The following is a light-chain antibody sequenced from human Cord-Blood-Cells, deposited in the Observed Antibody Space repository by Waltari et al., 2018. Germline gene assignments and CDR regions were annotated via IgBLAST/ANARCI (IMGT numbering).Light chain of an antibody. CDR1: QSVSSSY. CDR2: GAS. CDR3: QQYGSSPYT. J-gene: IGKJ2*01. V-gene: IGKV3-20*01. Sequence: EIVLTQSPGTLSLSPGERATLSCRASQSVSSSYLTWYQQKPGQAPRLLIYGASSRATGIPARFSGSGSGTDFTLTISRLDPEDFAVYYCQQYGSSPYTFGQGTKLEIK.